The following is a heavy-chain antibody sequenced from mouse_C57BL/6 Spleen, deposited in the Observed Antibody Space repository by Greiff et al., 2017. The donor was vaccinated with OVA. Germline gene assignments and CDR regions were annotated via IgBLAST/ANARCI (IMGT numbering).Heavy chain of an antibody. Sequence: EVQLQESGPGLVKPSQTVFLTCTVTGISITTGNYRWSWIRQFPGNKLEWIGYIYYSGTITYNPSLPSRTTITRDTPKNQFFLEMNSLTAEDTATYYCARDRIYYDYDSYFDYWGQGTTLTVSS. CDR2: IYYSGTI. CDR3: ARDRIYYDYDSYFDY. D-gene: IGHD2-4*01. J-gene: IGHJ2*01. CDR1: GISITTGNYR. V-gene: IGHV3-5*01.